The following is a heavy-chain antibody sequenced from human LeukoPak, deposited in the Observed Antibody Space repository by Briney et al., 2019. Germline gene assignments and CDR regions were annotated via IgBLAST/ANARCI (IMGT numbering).Heavy chain of an antibody. CDR3: ARGDSSGWYDY. Sequence: SETLSLTCAVYGGSFSGYYWSWIRQPPGKGLEWIGEIDHSGSTNYNPSLKSRVTISVDTSKNQFSLKLSSVTAADTAVYYCARGDSSGWYDYWGQGTLVTVSS. CDR1: GGSFSGYY. D-gene: IGHD6-19*01. CDR2: IDHSGST. V-gene: IGHV4-34*01. J-gene: IGHJ4*02.